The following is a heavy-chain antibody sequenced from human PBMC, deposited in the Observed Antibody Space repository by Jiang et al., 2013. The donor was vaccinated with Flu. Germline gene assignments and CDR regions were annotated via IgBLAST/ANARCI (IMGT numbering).Heavy chain of an antibody. D-gene: IGHD2-2*01. CDR2: IRGSGDDT. CDR3: AKRAPEMYCIDTNCYSEETYFDF. CDR1: GFTFSTYA. Sequence: QLLESGGALVQPGGSLRLSCAASGFTFSTYAMSWVRQAPGKGLEWVSGIRGSGDDTHYADSVKGRFTISRDNSKNTVYLQMSSLRAEDTAVYYCAKRAPEMYCIDTNCYSEETYFDFWGQGTLVTVSS. J-gene: IGHJ4*02. V-gene: IGHV3-23*01.